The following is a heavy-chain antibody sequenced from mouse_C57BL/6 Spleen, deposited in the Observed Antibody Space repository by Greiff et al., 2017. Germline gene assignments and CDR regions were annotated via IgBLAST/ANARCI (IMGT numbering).Heavy chain of an antibody. V-gene: IGHV1-55*01. CDR2: IYPGSGST. Sequence: QVQLQQPGAELVKPGASVKMSCKASGYTFTSYWITWVKQRPGQGLEWIGDIYPGSGSTNYNEKFKSKATLTVDTSSSTAYMQLSSLTSEDSAVYYCARSGYYGSSYLWYFDVWGTGTTVTVSS. J-gene: IGHJ1*03. CDR3: ARSGYYGSSYLWYFDV. D-gene: IGHD1-1*01. CDR1: GYTFTSYW.